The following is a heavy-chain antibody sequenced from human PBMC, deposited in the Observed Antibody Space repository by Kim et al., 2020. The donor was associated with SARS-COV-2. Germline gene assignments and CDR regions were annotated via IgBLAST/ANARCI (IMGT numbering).Heavy chain of an antibody. J-gene: IGHJ4*02. V-gene: IGHV4-34*01. CDR1: GGSFSGYY. Sequence: SETLSLTCAVYGGSFSGYYWSWIRQPPGKGLEWIGEINHSGSTNYNPSLKSRVTISVDTSKNQFSLKLSSVTAADTAVYYCARATMDSLFWDSSSWYSPGRGGTDFDYWGQGTLVTVSS. CDR3: ARATMDSLFWDSSSWYSPGRGGTDFDY. CDR2: INHSGST. D-gene: IGHD6-13*01.